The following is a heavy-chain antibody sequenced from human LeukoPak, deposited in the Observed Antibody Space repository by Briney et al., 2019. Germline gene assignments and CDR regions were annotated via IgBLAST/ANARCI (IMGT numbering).Heavy chain of an antibody. Sequence: PSQTLSLTCTVSGGSISSYYCSSIRQPPGKWLEWIGYISYGGSTNYNPSLKSRVTISVDTSKNQFSLKMSSVTAADTAVYYCARHMDYYDSSGFYFDIWGQGTMVTVSS. D-gene: IGHD3-22*01. J-gene: IGHJ3*02. CDR2: ISYGGST. V-gene: IGHV4-59*08. CDR3: ARHMDYYDSSGFYFDI. CDR1: GGSISSYY.